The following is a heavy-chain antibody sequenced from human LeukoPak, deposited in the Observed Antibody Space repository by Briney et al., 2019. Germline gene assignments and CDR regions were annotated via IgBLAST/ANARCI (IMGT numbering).Heavy chain of an antibody. CDR2: ISSSSSTI. J-gene: IGHJ4*02. V-gene: IGHV3-48*02. CDR1: GFTFSSYS. Sequence: GGSLRLSCAASGFTFSSYSMNWVRQAPGKGLEWVSYISSSSSTIYYADSVKGRFTISRDNAKNSLYLQMNSLRDEDTAVYYCARVFAYYCDSSGPPYYFDYWGQGTLVTVSS. D-gene: IGHD3-22*01. CDR3: ARVFAYYCDSSGPPYYFDY.